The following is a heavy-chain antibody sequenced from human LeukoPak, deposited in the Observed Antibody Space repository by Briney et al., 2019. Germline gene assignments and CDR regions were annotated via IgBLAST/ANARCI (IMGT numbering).Heavy chain of an antibody. Sequence: GSSVKVSCKASGGTFSNYAFSWVRQAPGQGLEWMGGIILIFGTPNYAQKFQGRVTITADESTSTAYMELSSLRSEDTAVYYCARARRWLQVNYFDYWGQGTLVTVSS. V-gene: IGHV1-69*01. CDR1: GGTFSNYA. CDR3: ARARRWLQVNYFDY. D-gene: IGHD5-24*01. CDR2: IILIFGTP. J-gene: IGHJ4*02.